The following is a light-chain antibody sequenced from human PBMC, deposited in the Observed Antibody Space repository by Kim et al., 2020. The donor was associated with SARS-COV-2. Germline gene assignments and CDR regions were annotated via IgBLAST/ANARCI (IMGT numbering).Light chain of an antibody. Sequence: SLLTQSPATLSLSPGERATFSCWASQSVSNYVAWYQQKPGQAPRLLIFDAHNRATGVPDRFSGSGSGTDFTLTISSLEPEDFAVYYCQDRSNWPMYTFGQGTKLEIK. V-gene: IGKV3-11*01. J-gene: IGKJ2*01. CDR2: DAH. CDR1: QSVSNY. CDR3: QDRSNWPMYT.